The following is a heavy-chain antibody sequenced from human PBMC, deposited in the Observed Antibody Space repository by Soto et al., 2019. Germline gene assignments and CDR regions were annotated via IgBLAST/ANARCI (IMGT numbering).Heavy chain of an antibody. CDR3: TPEPQQLVTVDY. D-gene: IGHD6-13*01. CDR1: GFTFSSYS. Sequence: GGSLRLSCAASGFTFSSYSMNWVRQAPGKGLEWVSYISSSSSTIYYADSVKGRFTISRDNAKNSLYLQMNSLRAEDTAVYYCTPEPQQLVTVDYWDQGTLVTVSS. CDR2: ISSSSSTI. J-gene: IGHJ4*02. V-gene: IGHV3-48*01.